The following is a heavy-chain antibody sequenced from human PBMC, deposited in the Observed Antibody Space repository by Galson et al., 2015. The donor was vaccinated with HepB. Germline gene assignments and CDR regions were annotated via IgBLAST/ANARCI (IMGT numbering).Heavy chain of an antibody. CDR2: INHSGSS. J-gene: IGHJ4*02. D-gene: IGHD2-2*01. Sequence: LRLSCAASGFTFSIYGMTWVRQAPGKGLEWIGEINHSGSSNYNPSLKSRVTISVDTSENQFSLKLSSVTAADTAVYYCARGRVVVVPVATYFDYWGQGTLVTVSS. V-gene: IGHV4-34*01. CDR3: ARGRVVVVPVATYFDY. CDR1: GFTFSIYG.